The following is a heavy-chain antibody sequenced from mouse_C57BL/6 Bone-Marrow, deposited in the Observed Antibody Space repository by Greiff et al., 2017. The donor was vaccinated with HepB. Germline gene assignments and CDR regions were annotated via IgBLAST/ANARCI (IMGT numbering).Heavy chain of an antibody. J-gene: IGHJ4*01. D-gene: IGHD1-1*01. V-gene: IGHV1-55*01. CDR1: GYTFTSYW. CDR2: IYPGSGST. CDR3: AGTTVVDYAMDY. Sequence: QVQLQQSGAELVKPGASVKMSCKASGYTFTSYWITWVKQRPGQGLEWIGDIYPGSGSTNYNEKFKSKATLTVDTSSSTAYMQLSSLTSEDSAVYYCAGTTVVDYAMDYWGQGTSVTVSS.